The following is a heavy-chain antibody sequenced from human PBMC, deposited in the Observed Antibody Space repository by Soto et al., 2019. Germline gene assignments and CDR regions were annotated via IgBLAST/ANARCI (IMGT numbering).Heavy chain of an antibody. Sequence: ASVKVSCKASGGTFSSYAISWVRQAPGQGLEWMGGIIPIFGTANYAQKFQGRVTITADEYTSTAYMELSSLRSEDTAVYYCARAPYCSGGSCYYFDYWGQGTLVTVSS. CDR2: IIPIFGTA. V-gene: IGHV1-69*13. J-gene: IGHJ4*02. D-gene: IGHD2-15*01. CDR1: GGTFSSYA. CDR3: ARAPYCSGGSCYYFDY.